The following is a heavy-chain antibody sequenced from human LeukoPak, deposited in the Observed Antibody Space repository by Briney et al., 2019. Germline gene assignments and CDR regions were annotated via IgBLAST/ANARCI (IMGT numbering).Heavy chain of an antibody. CDR1: GFTFSTYW. J-gene: IGHJ5*02. CDR2: INTDGSTT. V-gene: IGHV3-74*01. D-gene: IGHD3-10*01. Sequence: GGSLRLSCAASGFTFSTYWMHWVRQAPGKGLVWVSRINTDGSTTRYADFVKGRFTISRDNAKNTLYLQMKSLRAGDTAVYYCARDYYASGSYGWFDPWGQGSLVTVSS. CDR3: ARDYYASGSYGWFDP.